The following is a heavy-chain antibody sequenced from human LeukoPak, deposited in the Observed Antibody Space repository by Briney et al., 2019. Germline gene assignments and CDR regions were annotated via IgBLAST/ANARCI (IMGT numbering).Heavy chain of an antibody. CDR1: GGSISSGDYY. CDR2: INHSGST. J-gene: IGHJ4*02. CDR3: ARADYYDSSGYSKFDY. D-gene: IGHD3-22*01. Sequence: SETLSLTCTVSGGSISSGDYYWSWIRQPPGKGLEWIGEINHSGSTNYNPSLKSRVTISVDTSKNQFSLKLSSVTAADTAVYYCARADYYDSSGYSKFDYWGQGTLITVSS. V-gene: IGHV4-30-4*01.